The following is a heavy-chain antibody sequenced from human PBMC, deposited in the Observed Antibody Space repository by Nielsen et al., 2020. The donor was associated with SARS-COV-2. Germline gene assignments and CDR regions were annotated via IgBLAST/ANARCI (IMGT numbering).Heavy chain of an antibody. D-gene: IGHD3-22*01. Sequence: WIRQPPGKGLEWVSAISGSGGSTYYADSVKGRFTISRDNSKNTLYLQMNSLRAEDTAVYYCAKRGGTFYYDSSGYPFFAMDVWGQGTTVTVSS. V-gene: IGHV3-23*01. CDR3: AKRGGTFYYDSSGYPFFAMDV. J-gene: IGHJ6*02. CDR2: ISGSGGST.